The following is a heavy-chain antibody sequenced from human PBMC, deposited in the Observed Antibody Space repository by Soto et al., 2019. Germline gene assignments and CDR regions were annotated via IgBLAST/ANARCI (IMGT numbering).Heavy chain of an antibody. Sequence: ASVKVSCKASGYTFTSYAMHWVRQAPGQRLEWMGWINAGNGNTKYSQKFQGRVTITRDTSASTAYMELSSLRSEDTAVYYCARGVYLMWELLHFDYWGQGTLVTVSS. CDR1: GYTFTSYA. V-gene: IGHV1-3*01. D-gene: IGHD1-26*01. CDR3: ARGVYLMWELLHFDY. CDR2: INAGNGNT. J-gene: IGHJ4*02.